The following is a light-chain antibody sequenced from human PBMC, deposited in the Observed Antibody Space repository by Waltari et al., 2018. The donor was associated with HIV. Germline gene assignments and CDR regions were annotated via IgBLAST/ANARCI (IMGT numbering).Light chain of an antibody. CDR1: QRIDTTS. Sequence: VLTQSPGTLSVSPGERATLSCRASQRIDTTSVSWYQHKPGQSPRLIIYGASTRASGIPPRFSGSGSGTDFTLTTSSLQPEDFASYYCLQDFNLPGAFGQGTRVEIK. V-gene: IGKV3D-7*01. J-gene: IGKJ1*01. CDR2: GAS. CDR3: LQDFNLPGA.